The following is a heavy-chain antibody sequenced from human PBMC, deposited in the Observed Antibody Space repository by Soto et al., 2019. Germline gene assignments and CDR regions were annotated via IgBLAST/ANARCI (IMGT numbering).Heavy chain of an antibody. CDR3: ARASPVVTDV. J-gene: IGHJ6*02. CDR2: IYYSGST. D-gene: IGHD5-18*01. CDR1: GGSISSYY. V-gene: IGHV4-59*08. Sequence: QVQLQESGPGLVKPSETLSLTCTVSGGSISSYYWSWIRQPPGKGLEWIGYIYYSGSTNYNPSLKSRVTISVDTSKNQFSLKLSSVTAADTAVYYCARASPVVTDVWGQGTTVTVSS.